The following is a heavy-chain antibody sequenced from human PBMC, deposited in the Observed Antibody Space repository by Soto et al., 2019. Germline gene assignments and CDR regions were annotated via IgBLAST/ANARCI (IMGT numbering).Heavy chain of an antibody. J-gene: IGHJ6*02. V-gene: IGHV1-69*13. CDR3: ARVLRYFDWLLAPTYYYYGMDV. Sequence: SVKVSCKASGGTFSSYAISWVRQAPGQGLEWMGGIIPIFGTANYAQKFQGRVTITADESTSTAYMELSSLRSEDTAVYYCARVLRYFDWLLAPTYYYYGMDVWGQGTTVTVSS. D-gene: IGHD3-9*01. CDR1: GGTFSSYA. CDR2: IIPIFGTA.